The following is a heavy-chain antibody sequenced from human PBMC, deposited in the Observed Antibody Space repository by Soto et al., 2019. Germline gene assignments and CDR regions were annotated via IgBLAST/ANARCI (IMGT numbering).Heavy chain of an antibody. CDR1: GYSFTTSW. J-gene: IGHJ6*02. Sequence: PGESLKISCKGSGYSFTTSWIAWVRQVPGKGLEWMGIIYPSDSDTRYSPSFQGQVTLSADKSISTAYLQWSSLKASDTAMYYCARVNYNAYGMGVWGQGTTVTVSS. D-gene: IGHD3-10*01. CDR3: ARVNYNAYGMGV. V-gene: IGHV5-51*01. CDR2: IYPSDSDT.